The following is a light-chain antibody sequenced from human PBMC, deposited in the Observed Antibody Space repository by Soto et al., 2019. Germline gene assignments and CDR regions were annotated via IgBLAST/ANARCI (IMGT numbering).Light chain of an antibody. CDR2: GAS. CDR3: QQYNNWPQT. V-gene: IGKV3-15*01. CDR1: QSVSSN. Sequence: EIVMTQSPVTLSVSPLERATLSCRASQSVSSNLAWYQQKPGQAPRLLIYGASTRTTGIPARFSGSGSGTEFTLTISSLQSEDFGVYYCQQYNNWPQTFGQGTKVDIK. J-gene: IGKJ1*01.